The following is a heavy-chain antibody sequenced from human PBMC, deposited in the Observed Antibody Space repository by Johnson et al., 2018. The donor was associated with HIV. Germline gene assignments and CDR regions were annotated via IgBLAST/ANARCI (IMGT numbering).Heavy chain of an antibody. CDR2: ISWNSGSI. D-gene: IGHD3-16*01. CDR1: GFTFDDYA. Sequence: VQLVESGGGLVQPGRSLRLSCAASGFTFDDYAMHWVRQAPGKGLEWVSGISWNSGSIGYADSVKGRFTISRDNSKNTLYLQMNSLRAEDTAVYYCAKDRGRTDVLSSDAFDIWGQGTMVTVSS. V-gene: IGHV3-9*01. J-gene: IGHJ3*02. CDR3: AKDRGRTDVLSSDAFDI.